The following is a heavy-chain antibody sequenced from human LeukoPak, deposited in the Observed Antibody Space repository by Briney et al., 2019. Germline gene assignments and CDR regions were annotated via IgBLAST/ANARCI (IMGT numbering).Heavy chain of an antibody. CDR1: GGSFSGYY. Sequence: PSETLSLTCAVYGGSFSGYYWSWIRQPPGKGLEWIGEINHSGSTNYNPSLKSRVTISVDTSKNQFSLKLSSVTAADTAVYYCARETYYDGSGSTYWGQGTLVTVSS. CDR3: ARETYYDGSGSTY. V-gene: IGHV4-34*01. CDR2: INHSGST. D-gene: IGHD3-10*01. J-gene: IGHJ4*02.